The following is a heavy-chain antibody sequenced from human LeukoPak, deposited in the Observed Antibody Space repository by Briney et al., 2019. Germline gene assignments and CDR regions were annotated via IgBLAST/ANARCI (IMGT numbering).Heavy chain of an antibody. CDR1: GFTFSSYW. CDR3: ARGAPVIVVVVAATPDY. Sequence: GGSLRLSCAASGFTFSSYWMHWVRHAPGKGLVWVSRINSDGSSTSYADSVKGRFTISRDNAKNTLYLPMNSLRAEDTAVYYCARGAPVIVVVVAATPDYWGQGTLVTVSS. CDR2: INSDGSST. V-gene: IGHV3-74*01. D-gene: IGHD2-15*01. J-gene: IGHJ4*02.